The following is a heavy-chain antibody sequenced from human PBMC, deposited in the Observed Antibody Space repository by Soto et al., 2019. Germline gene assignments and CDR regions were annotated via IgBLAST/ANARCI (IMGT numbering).Heavy chain of an antibody. Sequence: GASVKVSCKASGGTFSSYATSWVRQAPGQGLEWMGGIIPIFGTANYAQKFQGRVTITADESTSTAYMELSSLRSEDTAVYYCARSLPGTTSAFDIWGQGTMVTVSS. CDR2: IIPIFGTA. J-gene: IGHJ3*02. D-gene: IGHD1-7*01. CDR3: ARSLPGTTSAFDI. V-gene: IGHV1-69*13. CDR1: GGTFSSYA.